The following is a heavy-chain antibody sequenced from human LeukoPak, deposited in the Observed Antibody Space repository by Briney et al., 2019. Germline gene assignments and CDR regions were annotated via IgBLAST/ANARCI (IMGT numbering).Heavy chain of an antibody. CDR2: INHSGST. Sequence: SETLSLTCAVYGGSFSGYYWSWIRQPPGKGLEWIGEINHSGSTNYNPSLKSRVTISVDTSKNQFSLKLSSVTAAGTAVYYCARGPDWIQLWLRSGAGGWFDPWGQGTLVTVSS. CDR3: ARGPDWIQLWLRSGAGGWFDP. V-gene: IGHV4-34*01. D-gene: IGHD5-18*01. J-gene: IGHJ5*02. CDR1: GGSFSGYY.